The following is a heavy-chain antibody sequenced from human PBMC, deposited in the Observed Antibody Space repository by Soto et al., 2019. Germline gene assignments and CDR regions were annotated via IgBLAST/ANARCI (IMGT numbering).Heavy chain of an antibody. V-gene: IGHV4-59*08. CDR2: IYYSGST. CDR1: GGSISRYY. CDR3: ARHPYYYYMDV. J-gene: IGHJ6*03. Sequence: QVQLQESGPGLVKPSETLSLTCTVSGGSISRYYWSWIRQPPVKGLEWIGYIYYSGSTNYNPSLKSRVPISVDTSKNQFALKLSSVTAADTALYYCARHPYYYYMDVWGKGTTVTVSS.